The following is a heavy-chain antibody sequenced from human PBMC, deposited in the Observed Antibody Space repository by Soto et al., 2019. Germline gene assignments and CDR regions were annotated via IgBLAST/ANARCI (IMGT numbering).Heavy chain of an antibody. CDR1: RYTFTSYY. CDR3: ARDRTSGGLFDY. Sequence: QVQLVQSGAEVKKPGASVKVSCKASRYTFTSYYMHWVRQAPGQGLEWMGMIGPSGGSTTYAQNFQGRVTMTRDTSTSTVYMELSSMRPEDTAVYYCARDRTSGGLFDYWGQGTLVTVSS. J-gene: IGHJ4*02. CDR2: IGPSGGST. V-gene: IGHV1-46*01. D-gene: IGHD2-15*01.